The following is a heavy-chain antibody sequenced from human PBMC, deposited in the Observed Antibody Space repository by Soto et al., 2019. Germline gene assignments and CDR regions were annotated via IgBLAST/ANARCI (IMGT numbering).Heavy chain of an antibody. CDR1: GFSFSDHY. V-gene: IGHV3-72*01. D-gene: IGHD3-16*01. Sequence: EVQLVEAGGGLVQPGGSLRLSCAASGFSFSDHYMDWVRQAPGKGLEWVGRARNKARSYSIEYAASVKGRFTISRDDSKNSVYLQMNSLETEDTAVYYCAGVLWGDVDYWGQGTLVTVSS. CDR3: AGVLWGDVDY. CDR2: ARNKARSYSI. J-gene: IGHJ4*02.